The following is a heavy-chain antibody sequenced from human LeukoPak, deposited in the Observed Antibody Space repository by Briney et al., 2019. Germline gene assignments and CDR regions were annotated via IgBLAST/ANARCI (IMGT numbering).Heavy chain of an antibody. CDR3: ASSHITIFGVVIRLPLDY. J-gene: IGHJ4*02. Sequence: GASVKVSCKASGGTFSSYAISWVRQAPGQGLEWMGRIIPILGIANYAQKFQGRVTITADKSTSTAYMELSSLRSEDRAVYYCASSHITIFGVVIRLPLDYWGQGTLVTVSS. CDR1: GGTFSSYA. D-gene: IGHD3-3*01. V-gene: IGHV1-69*04. CDR2: IIPILGIA.